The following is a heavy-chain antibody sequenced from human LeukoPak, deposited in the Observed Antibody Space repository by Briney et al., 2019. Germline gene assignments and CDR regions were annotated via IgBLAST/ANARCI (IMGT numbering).Heavy chain of an antibody. J-gene: IGHJ5*02. CDR1: GGSISSYY. CDR2: IYYSGTT. V-gene: IGHV4-59*08. D-gene: IGHD5-24*01. Sequence: PSETLSLTCTVSGGSISSYYWSWIRQPPGKGLEWIGYIYYSGTTNYNPSLKSRVTISVDASKNQFSLKVNSVTAADTAVYFCARVTRGEDGHDWFDPWGQGTLVTVSS. CDR3: ARVTRGEDGHDWFDP.